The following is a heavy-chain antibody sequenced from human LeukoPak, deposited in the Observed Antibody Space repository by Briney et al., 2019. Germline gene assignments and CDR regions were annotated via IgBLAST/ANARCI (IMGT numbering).Heavy chain of an antibody. CDR2: VDPSSGKA. D-gene: IGHD3-3*01. CDR3: ARVPSFDSWSGFPDY. V-gene: IGHV1-8*01. J-gene: IGHJ4*02. CDR1: GYTFTSYD. Sequence: ASAKVSCKASGYTFTSYDINWVRQSTGQGLEWMGWVDPSSGKAGSSQKFQGRVIMTSSTSITTVYMELSSLTSEDTAIYYCARVPSFDSWSGFPDYWGQGTLVTVSS.